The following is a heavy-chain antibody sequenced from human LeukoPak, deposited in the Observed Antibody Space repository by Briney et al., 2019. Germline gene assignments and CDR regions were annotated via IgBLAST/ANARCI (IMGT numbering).Heavy chain of an antibody. Sequence: SETLSLTCAVSGGSISNYYWSWIRQSPGKGLEWIGYISYSGSTNYNPSLKSRVTISVDTSKNQFSLKLTSVTAADTAVYYCARDLQSGPPVGWGQGTLVTVSS. CDR2: ISYSGST. CDR1: GGSISNYY. CDR3: ARDLQSGPPVG. V-gene: IGHV4-59*01. D-gene: IGHD3-16*01. J-gene: IGHJ4*02.